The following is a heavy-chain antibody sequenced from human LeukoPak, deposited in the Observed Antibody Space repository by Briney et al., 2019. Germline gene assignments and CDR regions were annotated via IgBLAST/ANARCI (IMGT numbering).Heavy chain of an antibody. Sequence: PSETLSLTCTVSGVSTTNGIYYWAWIRQPPGKGLEWIGSVHNVGSTYYNLSLRSRLTMSIDTSKNQFSLRLNSVTAADTAVYYCARHAEYNSGWHFYLDHWGQGSLVTVSS. CDR3: ARHAEYNSGWHFYLDH. CDR1: GVSTTNGIYY. D-gene: IGHD6-19*01. CDR2: VHNVGST. J-gene: IGHJ4*02. V-gene: IGHV4-39*01.